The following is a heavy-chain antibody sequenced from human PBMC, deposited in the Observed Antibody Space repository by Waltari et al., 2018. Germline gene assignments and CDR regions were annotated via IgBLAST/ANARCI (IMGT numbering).Heavy chain of an antibody. D-gene: IGHD6-6*01. V-gene: IGHV3-30*18. CDR1: GFTFSSYG. Sequence: QVQLVESGGGVVQPGRSLRLSCAASGFTFSSYGMHWVRQAPGKGLEWVAVISYDGSNKYYADSVKGRFTISRDNSKNTLYLQMNSLRAEDTAVYYCAKDHDSSPRDYWGQGTLVTVSS. CDR2: ISYDGSNK. J-gene: IGHJ4*02. CDR3: AKDHDSSPRDY.